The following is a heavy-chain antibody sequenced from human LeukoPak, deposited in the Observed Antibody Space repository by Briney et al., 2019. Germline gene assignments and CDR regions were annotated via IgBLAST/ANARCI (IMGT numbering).Heavy chain of an antibody. D-gene: IGHD3-22*01. CDR2: MNPNNSDI. CDR1: GYTFTSYH. CDR3: ARDLYYYDSSGYYYYYYGMDV. Sequence: GASVKVSCKASGYTFTSYHINWVRQATGQGLEWVGWMNPNNSDIGYAQKFQGRVTITRDTSASTAYMELSSLRSEDTAVYYCARDLYYYDSSGYYYYYYGMDVWGQGTTVTVSS. J-gene: IGHJ6*02. V-gene: IGHV1-8*01.